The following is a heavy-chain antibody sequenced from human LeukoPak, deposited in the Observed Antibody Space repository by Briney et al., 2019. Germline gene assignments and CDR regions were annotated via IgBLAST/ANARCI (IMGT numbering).Heavy chain of an antibody. CDR3: ARDRRKNYYDSSGYYSPRDWYFDL. D-gene: IGHD3-22*01. CDR2: ISSRSSYV. CDR1: GFTFSSYS. V-gene: IGHV3-21*01. J-gene: IGHJ2*01. Sequence: PGGSLRLSCAASGFTFSSYSMNWVRQAPGKGLEWVSSISSRSSYVYYADSVKGRFTISRDKAKNSLYLQMNSLRAEDTAVYYCARDRRKNYYDSSGYYSPRDWYFDLWGRGTLVTVSS.